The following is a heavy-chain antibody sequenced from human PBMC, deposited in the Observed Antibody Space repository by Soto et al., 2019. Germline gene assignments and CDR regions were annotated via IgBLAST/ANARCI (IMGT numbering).Heavy chain of an antibody. D-gene: IGHD5-18*01. J-gene: IGHJ6*03. Sequence: ASVKVSCKASGYTFTSYAMHWVRQAPGQRLEWMGWINAGNGNTKYSQKFQGRVTITRDTSASTAYMELSSLRSEDTAVYYCAQDTADNYYYYYMDVWGKGTTVTVSS. CDR1: GYTFTSYA. CDR3: AQDTADNYYYYYMDV. CDR2: INAGNGNT. V-gene: IGHV1-3*01.